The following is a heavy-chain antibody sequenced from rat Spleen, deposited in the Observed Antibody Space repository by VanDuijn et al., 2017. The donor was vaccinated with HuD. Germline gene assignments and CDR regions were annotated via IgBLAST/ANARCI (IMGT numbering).Heavy chain of an antibody. D-gene: IGHD1-11*01. CDR3: VRAELRRPYFMDA. V-gene: IGHV2-30*01. J-gene: IGHJ4*01. CDR2: IWTGGST. CDR1: GFSLTSYN. Sequence: QVQLKESGPGLVQPSQTLSLTCTVSGFSLTSYNVHWVRQPTGKGLEWMGMIWTGGSTDYNSALKSRLSITRDTSKSQVFLKMNSLQTEDIDTYYCVRAELRRPYFMDAWGQGTSVTVSS.